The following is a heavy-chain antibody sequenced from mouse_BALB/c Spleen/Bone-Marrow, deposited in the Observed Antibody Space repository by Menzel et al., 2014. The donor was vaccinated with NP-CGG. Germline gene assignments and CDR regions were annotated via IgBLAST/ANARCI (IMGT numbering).Heavy chain of an antibody. CDR2: IRNKANGYTT. V-gene: IGHV7-3*02. CDR3: ARDKGRVFFDY. Sequence: EVQLVESGGGLVQPGGSLRLSCATSGFTFTDYYMNWVRQPPGKALEWLGFIRNKANGYTTEYSASVKSRFTISRDNSQNTLYLQMSTLRADDSATYYCARDKGRVFFDYWGQGTTLTVSS. J-gene: IGHJ2*01. CDR1: GFTFTDYY.